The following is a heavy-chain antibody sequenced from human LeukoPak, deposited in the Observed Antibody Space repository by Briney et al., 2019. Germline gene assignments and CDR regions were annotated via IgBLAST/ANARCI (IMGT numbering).Heavy chain of an antibody. J-gene: IGHJ5*02. V-gene: IGHV5-51*01. CDR1: GYRFTSYW. Sequence: PGASLKISCKGSGYRFTSYWIGWVRPMPGKGLEWMGIIYPGDSDTRYSPSFQGQVTISADKSISTAYLQWSSLKASDTAMYYCARRRGTMVRGVIRGHSNWFDPWGQGTLVTVSS. CDR3: ARRRGTMVRGVIRGHSNWFDP. D-gene: IGHD3-10*01. CDR2: IYPGDSDT.